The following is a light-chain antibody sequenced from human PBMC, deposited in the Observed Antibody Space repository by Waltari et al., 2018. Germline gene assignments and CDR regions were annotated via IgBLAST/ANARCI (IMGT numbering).Light chain of an antibody. Sequence: DIQMPQSPSSLSASVGDTVTITCRASQGISSYLNWVQQKPGKAPKLLIYAATSLQSGVPSRFSGSGSGTEFTLTISSLQPEDFATYYCLQHNSYPLTFGGGTKVEIK. V-gene: IGKV1-17*01. CDR1: QGISSY. CDR2: AAT. CDR3: LQHNSYPLT. J-gene: IGKJ4*01.